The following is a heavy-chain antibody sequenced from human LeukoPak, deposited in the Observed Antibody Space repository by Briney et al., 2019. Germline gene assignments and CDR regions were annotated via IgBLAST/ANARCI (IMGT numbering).Heavy chain of an antibody. CDR1: GVSISSHY. D-gene: IGHD6-13*01. J-gene: IGHJ4*02. Sequence: PSETLSLTCTVSGVSISSHYWSWSRQPPGKGLEWIGYIYYSGSTYYNPSLKSRVTISVDTSKNQFSLKLSSVTAADTAVYYCARDGIAAPLDYWGQGTLVTVSS. V-gene: IGHV4-59*11. CDR2: IYYSGST. CDR3: ARDGIAAPLDY.